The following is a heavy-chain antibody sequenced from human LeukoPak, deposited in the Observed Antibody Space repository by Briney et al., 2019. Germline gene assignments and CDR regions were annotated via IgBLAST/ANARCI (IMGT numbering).Heavy chain of an antibody. Sequence: ASVRVSCMASGYTFTGNYMHLERQAPGQGLEWMGWINPHSGDTNYAQKFQGRVTMTRDTSISSAYMDLSRLRSDDTAIYYCPRAHVFGDLLIGYGGQGTLVTVSS. CDR3: PRAHVFGDLLIGY. CDR1: GYTFTGNY. J-gene: IGHJ4*02. D-gene: IGHD3-10*02. V-gene: IGHV1-2*02. CDR2: INPHSGDT.